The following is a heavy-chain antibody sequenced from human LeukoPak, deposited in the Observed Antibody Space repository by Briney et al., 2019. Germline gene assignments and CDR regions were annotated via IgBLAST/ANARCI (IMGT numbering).Heavy chain of an antibody. J-gene: IGHJ4*02. V-gene: IGHV3-33*01. CDR3: ARGDYYDSSGYSTFDY. Sequence: PGGSPRLSCAASGFTFSSYGMHWVRQAPGKGLEWVAVIWYDGSNKYYADSVKGRFTISRDNSKNTLYLQMNSLRAEDTAVYYCARGDYYDSSGYSTFDYWGQGTLVTVSS. CDR2: IWYDGSNK. CDR1: GFTFSSYG. D-gene: IGHD3-22*01.